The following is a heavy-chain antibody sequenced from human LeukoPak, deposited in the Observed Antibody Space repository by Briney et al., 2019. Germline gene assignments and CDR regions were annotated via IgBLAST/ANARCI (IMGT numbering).Heavy chain of an antibody. CDR3: ARVGCCSSTSCYTNQYYFDY. D-gene: IGHD2-2*02. Sequence: PGGSLRLSCAASGFTFSSYWMSWVRQAPGKGLEWVANIKQDGSEKYYVDSVKGRFTISRDNAKNSLYLQMNSLRAEDTAVYYCARVGCCSSTSCYTNQYYFDYWGQGTLVTVSS. CDR2: IKQDGSEK. CDR1: GFTFSSYW. V-gene: IGHV3-7*01. J-gene: IGHJ4*02.